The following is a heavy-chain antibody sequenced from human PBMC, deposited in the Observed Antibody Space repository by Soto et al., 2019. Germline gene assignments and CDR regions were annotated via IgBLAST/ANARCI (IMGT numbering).Heavy chain of an antibody. D-gene: IGHD2-15*01. J-gene: IGHJ5*02. CDR3: VRGGGGGLFDP. Sequence: VGSLRLSCAGSGFTFGDSYMGWICQAPGKGLEWLSYISPGSRYPAYADSVKGRFTISRDNAKRSLYLQMMSLTAEDTAIYYCVRGGGGGLFDPWGQGTMVTVSS. CDR2: ISPGSRYP. V-gene: IGHV3-11*06. CDR1: GFTFGDSY.